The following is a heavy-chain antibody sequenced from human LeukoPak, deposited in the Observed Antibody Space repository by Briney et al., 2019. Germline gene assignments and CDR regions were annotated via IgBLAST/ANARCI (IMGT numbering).Heavy chain of an antibody. Sequence: GGSLRLSCATSGFTFSSYAMSWVRQAPGKGLEWVSSISGRGANTHYADSVKGRFTISGDYSKNTLNLQMNSLRAEDTAVYYCAKDLFTYYYDSSGYPLDYWGQGTLVTVSS. J-gene: IGHJ4*02. CDR3: AKDLFTYYYDSSGYPLDY. V-gene: IGHV3-23*01. CDR2: ISGRGANT. CDR1: GFTFSSYA. D-gene: IGHD3-22*01.